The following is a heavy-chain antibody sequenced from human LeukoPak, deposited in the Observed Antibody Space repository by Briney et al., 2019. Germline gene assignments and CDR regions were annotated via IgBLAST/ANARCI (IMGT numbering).Heavy chain of an antibody. V-gene: IGHV1-2*02. CDR1: GYTFTGYY. CDR2: INPNSGGT. Sequence: ASVKVSCKASGYTFTGYYMHWVRQAPGQRLEWMGWINPNSGGTNYAQKFQGRVTMTRDTSISTAYMELSRLRSDDTAVYYCARAFSTYYGFWSGYYDYWGQGTLVTVSS. J-gene: IGHJ4*02. CDR3: ARAFSTYYGFWSGYYDY. D-gene: IGHD3-3*01.